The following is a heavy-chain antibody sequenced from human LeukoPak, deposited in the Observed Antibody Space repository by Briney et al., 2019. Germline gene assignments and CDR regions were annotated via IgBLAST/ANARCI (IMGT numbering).Heavy chain of an antibody. CDR1: GFTFSSHA. J-gene: IGHJ4*02. V-gene: IGHV3-30-3*01. Sequence: PGGSLRLSCAASGFTFSSHAMHWVRQAPGKGLEWVAVISYDGSNKYYADSVKGRFTISRDNSKNTLYLQMNSLRAEDTAVYYCARLPRRYFDWLWSDYWGQGTLVTVSS. CDR3: ARLPRRYFDWLWSDY. CDR2: ISYDGSNK. D-gene: IGHD3-9*01.